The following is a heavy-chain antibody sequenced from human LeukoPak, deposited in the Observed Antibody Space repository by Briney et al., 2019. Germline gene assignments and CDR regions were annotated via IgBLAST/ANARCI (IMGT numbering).Heavy chain of an antibody. CDR1: GFTFTSYA. D-gene: IGHD3-22*01. CDR2: ISGSGGST. J-gene: IGHJ4*02. Sequence: GGSLRLSCAASGFTFTSYAMSWVRQAPGKGLEWVSTISGSGGSTYYADSVKGRFTISRDNSKNTLYLQMNSLRAEDSAVYFCAKHYYDSSAYFAFGFDYWGQGTLVTVSS. V-gene: IGHV3-23*01. CDR3: AKHYYDSSAYFAFGFDY.